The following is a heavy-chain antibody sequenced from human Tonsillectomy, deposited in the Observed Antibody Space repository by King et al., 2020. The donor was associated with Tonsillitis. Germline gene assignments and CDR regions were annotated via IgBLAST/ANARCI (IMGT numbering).Heavy chain of an antibody. J-gene: IGHJ6*03. CDR3: ASPSRGDSSSWSFYYYMDV. CDR2: FIPRLGMT. CDR1: GGTFSSSA. D-gene: IGHD6-13*01. Sequence: HVQLVESGAEVKKPGSSVKVSCKASGGTFSSSAISWVRQAPGQGLEWMGRFIPRLGMTEYAQKFQGRVTITADKSTRTAYMELSSLRSEDTAVYYCASPSRGDSSSWSFYYYMDVWGKGTTVTVSS. V-gene: IGHV1-69*09.